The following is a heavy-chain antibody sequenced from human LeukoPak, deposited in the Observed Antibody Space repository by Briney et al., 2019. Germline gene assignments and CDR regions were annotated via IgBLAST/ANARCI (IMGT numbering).Heavy chain of an antibody. CDR1: GFTFSSYW. V-gene: IGHV3-23*01. CDR2: ISGSGGST. J-gene: IGHJ4*02. D-gene: IGHD3-22*01. Sequence: GGSLRLSCAASGFTFSSYWMHWVRQAPGKGLEWVSAISGSGGSTYYADSVKGRFTISRDNSKNTLYLQMNSLRAEDTAVYYCAKGGSYYEDYFDYWGQGTLVTVSS. CDR3: AKGGSYYEDYFDY.